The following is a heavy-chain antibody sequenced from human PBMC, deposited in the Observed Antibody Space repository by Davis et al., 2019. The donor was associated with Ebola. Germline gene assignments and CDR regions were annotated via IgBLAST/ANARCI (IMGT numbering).Heavy chain of an antibody. D-gene: IGHD2-15*01. V-gene: IGHV1-69*13. J-gene: IGHJ4*02. CDR3: ARSSGGSYAVYYFDY. CDR2: IIPIFGTA. CDR1: GYTFTSYG. Sequence: SVKVSCKASGYTFTSYGISWVRQAPGQGLEWMGGIIPIFGTANYAQKFQGRVTITADESTSTAYMELSSLRSEDTAVYYCARSSGGSYAVYYFDYWGQGTLVTVSS.